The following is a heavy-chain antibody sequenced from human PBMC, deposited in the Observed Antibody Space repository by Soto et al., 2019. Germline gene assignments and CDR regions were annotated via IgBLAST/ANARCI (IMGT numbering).Heavy chain of an antibody. V-gene: IGHV3-33*03. CDR3: ASSIN. J-gene: IGHJ4*02. CDR1: GFPFSSYG. CDR2: IWYDGSNK. Sequence: GGSLRLSCAASGFPFSSYGKHWVRQAPGKGLDWVGVIWYDGSNKDYAESVKGRFTISRDNSKNMLYLQMNSLRADDTAVYYCASSINWGQGTLVTVSS.